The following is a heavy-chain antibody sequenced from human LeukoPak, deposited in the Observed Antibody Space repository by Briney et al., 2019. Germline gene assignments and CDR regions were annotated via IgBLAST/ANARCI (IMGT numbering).Heavy chain of an antibody. CDR3: ARDPMRYDSSGYYPLGYYFDY. D-gene: IGHD3-22*01. Sequence: GGSLRLSCAASGFTFSSYAMHWVRQAPGKGLEWVAVKSYDGSNKYYADSVKGRFTISRDNSKNTLYLQMNSLRAEDTAVYYCARDPMRYDSSGYYPLGYYFDYWGQGTLVTVSS. V-gene: IGHV3-30*04. CDR1: GFTFSSYA. CDR2: KSYDGSNK. J-gene: IGHJ4*02.